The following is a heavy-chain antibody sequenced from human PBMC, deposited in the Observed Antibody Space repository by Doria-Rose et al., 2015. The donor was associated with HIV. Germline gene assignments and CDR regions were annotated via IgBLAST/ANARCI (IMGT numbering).Heavy chain of an antibody. J-gene: IGHJ4*02. D-gene: IGHD6-13*01. CDR2: IFSDDER. Sequence: ESGPVLVKPTETLTLTCTVSGVSLSSPGMGVSWIRQPPGKALEWLANIFSDDERSLKTSLKSRLSISRGTSKSQVVLTMTDMDPVDTATYYCARIKSSRWYHKYYFDFWGQGTLVIVSA. CDR3: ARIKSSRWYHKYYFDF. V-gene: IGHV2-26*01. CDR1: GVSLSSPGMG.